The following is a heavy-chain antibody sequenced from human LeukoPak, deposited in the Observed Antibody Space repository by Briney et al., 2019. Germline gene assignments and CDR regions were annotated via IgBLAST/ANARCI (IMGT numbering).Heavy chain of an antibody. J-gene: IGHJ4*02. D-gene: IGHD1-7*01. CDR1: GGSISSSSYY. V-gene: IGHV4-39*01. Sequence: SETLSLTCTVSGGSISSSSYYWGWIRQPPGKGLEWIGSIYYSGSTYYNPSLKSRVTISVDTSKNQFSLKLSSVTAADTAVYYCATLSWNYLLDYWGQGTLVTVSS. CDR2: IYYSGST. CDR3: ATLSWNYLLDY.